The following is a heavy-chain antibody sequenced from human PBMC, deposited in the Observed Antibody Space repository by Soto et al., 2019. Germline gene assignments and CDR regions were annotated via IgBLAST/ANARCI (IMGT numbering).Heavy chain of an antibody. CDR3: VKDLVVVAV. V-gene: IGHV3-23*01. D-gene: IGHD2-15*01. CDR2: VSGSGDRT. Sequence: PGGSLRLSCAASGFIFSNYAMTWVRQAPGKGLEWVSAVSGSGDRTFYRDSVRGRFTISRDNSKNTLSLQMNSLRVEDTAVYYCVKDLVVVAVWGQGTLVTVSS. CDR1: GFIFSNYA. J-gene: IGHJ4*02.